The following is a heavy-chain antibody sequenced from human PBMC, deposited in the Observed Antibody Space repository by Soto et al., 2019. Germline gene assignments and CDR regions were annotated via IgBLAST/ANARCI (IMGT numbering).Heavy chain of an antibody. CDR2: IYHSGST. Sequence: QVQLQESGPGLVKPSGTRSITCAVSSGSISSSNWWSWVRQPPGKGLEWIGEIYHSGSTNYNPSLKSRVTISVDKCKNQFSLKLSSVTAADTAVYYCARGRNYGDYTPLDYWGQGTLVTVSS. CDR3: ARGRNYGDYTPLDY. CDR1: SGSISSSNW. D-gene: IGHD4-17*01. J-gene: IGHJ4*02. V-gene: IGHV4-4*02.